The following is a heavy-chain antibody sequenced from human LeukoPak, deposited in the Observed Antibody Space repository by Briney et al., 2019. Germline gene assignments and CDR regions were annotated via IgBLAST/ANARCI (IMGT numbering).Heavy chain of an antibody. J-gene: IGHJ1*01. CDR3: ARAGQVVAGYFQH. Sequence: GRSLRLSCAASGFTFSSYAMHWVRQAPGKGLEWVAVISYDGSDKYYADSVKGRFTISRDNSKNTLYLQMNSLSAEDTAVYYCARAGQVVAGYFQHWGQGTLVTVSS. D-gene: IGHD2-15*01. CDR2: ISYDGSDK. CDR1: GFTFSSYA. V-gene: IGHV3-30*04.